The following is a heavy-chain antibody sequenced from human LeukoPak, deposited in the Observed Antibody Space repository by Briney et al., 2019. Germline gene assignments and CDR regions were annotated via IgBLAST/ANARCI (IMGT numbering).Heavy chain of an antibody. V-gene: IGHV3-23*01. D-gene: IGHD6-19*01. CDR3: ARESGWLFDY. Sequence: PGGSLRLSCVASGFTFSNYVMTWVRQAPGKGLEWVSTITGSGGDTFYPNSVKGRFTISRDDSKNTVYLQMNSLRAEDTAVYYCARESGWLFDYWGQGTLVTVSS. J-gene: IGHJ4*02. CDR1: GFTFSNYV. CDR2: ITGSGGDT.